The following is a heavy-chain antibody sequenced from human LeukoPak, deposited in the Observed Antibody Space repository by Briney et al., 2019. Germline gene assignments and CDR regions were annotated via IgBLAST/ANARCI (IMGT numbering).Heavy chain of an antibody. CDR3: ARDRPAVAGLNY. CDR2: IFPIFGTA. J-gene: IGHJ4*02. D-gene: IGHD6-19*01. CDR1: GGTFSSYA. Sequence: TSVKVSCKASGGTFSSYAISWVRQAPGQGLEWMGGIFPIFGTANYAQKFQGRVTITADESTSTAYMELSSLRSEDTAVYYCARDRPAVAGLNYWGQGTLVTVSS. V-gene: IGHV1-69*13.